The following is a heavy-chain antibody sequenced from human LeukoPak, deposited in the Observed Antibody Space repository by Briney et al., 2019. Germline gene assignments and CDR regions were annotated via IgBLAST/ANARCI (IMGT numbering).Heavy chain of an antibody. D-gene: IGHD4-17*01. CDR3: TSLRDDY. CDR1: GFTFSGSA. J-gene: IGHJ4*02. V-gene: IGHV3-73*01. Sequence: PGGSLRLSCAASGFTFSGSAMHWVRQASGKGLEWVGRIRSKGNSYATAYAASGKGRFTISRDDSKNTAYLQMNIVKTEDTAVYYCTSLRDDYWGQGTLVTVSS. CDR2: IRSKGNSYAT.